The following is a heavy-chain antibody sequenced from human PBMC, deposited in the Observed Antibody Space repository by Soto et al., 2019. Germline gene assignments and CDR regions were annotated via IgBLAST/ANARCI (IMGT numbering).Heavy chain of an antibody. V-gene: IGHV3-30-3*01. CDR2: ISYDGSNK. CDR1: GFTFSSYA. D-gene: IGHD3-22*01. CDR3: ARGYYYDSSGDYDAFDI. J-gene: IGHJ3*02. Sequence: QVQLVESGGGVVQPGRSLRLSCAASGFTFSSYAMHWVRQAPGKGLEWVAVISYDGSNKYYADSVKGRFTISRDNSKNXLYLQMNSLRAEDTAVYYCARGYYYDSSGDYDAFDIWGQGTMVTVSS.